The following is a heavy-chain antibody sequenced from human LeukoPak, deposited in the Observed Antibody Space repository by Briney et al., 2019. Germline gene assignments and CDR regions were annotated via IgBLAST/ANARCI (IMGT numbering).Heavy chain of an antibody. CDR1: GYTFTGYY. J-gene: IGHJ5*02. CDR3: ARDASGAPHNWFDP. CDR2: INANSGGT. Sequence: ASVKVSCKASGYTFTGYYMHWVRQAPGQGLEWMGWINANSGGTNYAQKFQGRVTMTRDTSISTAYMELSRLRSDDTAVYYCARDASGAPHNWFDPWGQGTLVTVSS. V-gene: IGHV1-2*02.